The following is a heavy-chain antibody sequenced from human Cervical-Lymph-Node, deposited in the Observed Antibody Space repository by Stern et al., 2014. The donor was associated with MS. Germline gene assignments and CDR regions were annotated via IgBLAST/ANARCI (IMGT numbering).Heavy chain of an antibody. CDR2: IDWNDKT. Sequence: QVTLRESGPALVKPTQTLTLTCTFSGFSLVTSGVRVSWLRQPPGKALEWLARIDWNDKTFYNTSLMTRLTISKDTSKNQVVLTITNVDPVDTATYYCARMMGSGYRHYFDYWGQGTPVTVS. CDR3: ARMMGSGYRHYFDY. CDR1: GFSLVTSGVR. D-gene: IGHD3-3*01. V-gene: IGHV2-70*04. J-gene: IGHJ4*02.